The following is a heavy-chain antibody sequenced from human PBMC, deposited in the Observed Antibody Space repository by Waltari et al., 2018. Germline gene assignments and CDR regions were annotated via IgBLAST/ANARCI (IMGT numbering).Heavy chain of an antibody. CDR3: ARGLYCTNGVCYTEYFQH. D-gene: IGHD2-8*01. CDR1: GGSVSGYY. Sequence: QVQLQQWGAGLLKPSETLSLTCAVYGGSVSGYYWSWIRQPPGKGLEWIGEINHSGSTNYNPSLKSRVTISVDTSKNQFSLKLSAVTAADTAVYYCARGLYCTNGVCYTEYFQHWGQGTLVTVSS. V-gene: IGHV4-34*01. CDR2: INHSGST. J-gene: IGHJ1*01.